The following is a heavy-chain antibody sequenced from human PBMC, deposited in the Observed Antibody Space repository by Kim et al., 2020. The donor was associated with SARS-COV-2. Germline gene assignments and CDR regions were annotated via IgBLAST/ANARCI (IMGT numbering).Heavy chain of an antibody. D-gene: IGHD3-10*01. CDR1: GYTFTSYG. J-gene: IGHJ4*02. Sequence: ASVKVSCKASGYTFTSYGISWVRQAPGQGLEWMGWISAYNGNTNYAQKLQGRVTMTTDTSTSTAYMELRSLRSDDTAVYYCARDRPMVRGVIITGGVNFDYWGQGTLVTVSS. CDR3: ARDRPMVRGVIITGGVNFDY. CDR2: ISAYNGNT. V-gene: IGHV1-18*04.